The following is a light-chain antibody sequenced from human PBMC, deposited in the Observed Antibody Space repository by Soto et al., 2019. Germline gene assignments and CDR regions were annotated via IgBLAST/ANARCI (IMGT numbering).Light chain of an antibody. CDR2: DVS. V-gene: IGLV2-14*01. CDR1: SSDVGGYNY. CDR3: SSYISSSTSVV. Sequence: QSALTQPASVSGSPGQSITISCTGTSSDVGGYNYVSWYQQHPGKAPKLMIYDVSHRPSGVSDRCAGAKSGNTASLTSSGLQAEDEADYYCSSYISSSTSVVFGGGTKVTVL. J-gene: IGLJ2*01.